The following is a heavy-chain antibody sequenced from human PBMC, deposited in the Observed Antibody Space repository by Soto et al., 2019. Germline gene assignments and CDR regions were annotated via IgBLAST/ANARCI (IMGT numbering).Heavy chain of an antibody. V-gene: IGHV1-8*01. CDR1: GYTFTSYD. J-gene: IGHJ4*01. Sequence: QVQLVQSGAEVKKPGASVKVSCKASGYTFTSYDINWVRQATGQGREWMGWMNANSGITGYAQRFQGRVTRTRNTSRSTAYIELSSVRAEDTAVSYWAREPSGSSDYWGPGTRVTVSS. CDR2: MNANSGIT. CDR3: AREPSGSSDY. D-gene: IGHD1-26*01.